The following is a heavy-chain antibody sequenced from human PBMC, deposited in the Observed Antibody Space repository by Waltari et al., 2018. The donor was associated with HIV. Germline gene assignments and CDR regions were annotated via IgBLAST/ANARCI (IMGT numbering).Heavy chain of an antibody. CDR2: IYTRGST. J-gene: IGHJ4*02. CDR1: GGSISSYY. D-gene: IGHD3-3*01. CDR3: AREGYDFWSGYYDY. V-gene: IGHV4-4*07. Sequence: QVQLQESGPGLVKPSETLSLTCTVSGGSISSYYWSWFRQPAGKGLEWIGRIYTRGSTNYNPSLKSRVTMSVDTSKNQFSLKLSSVTAADTAVYYCAREGYDFWSGYYDYWGQGTLVTVSS.